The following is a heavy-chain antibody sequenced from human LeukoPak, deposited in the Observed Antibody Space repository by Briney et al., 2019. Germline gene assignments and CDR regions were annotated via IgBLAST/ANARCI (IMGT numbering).Heavy chain of an antibody. CDR3: ARIRGSYSDY. J-gene: IGHJ4*02. CDR1: GFTFSSNG. Sequence: GGSLRLSCAASGFTFSSNGMHWVRQAPGKGLEWVAVISFDGSNKYYADSVKGRFTTSRDNSKNTLYLQMDSLRAEDTAVYYCARIRGSYSDYWGQGTLVTVSS. D-gene: IGHD1-26*01. CDR2: ISFDGSNK. V-gene: IGHV3-33*05.